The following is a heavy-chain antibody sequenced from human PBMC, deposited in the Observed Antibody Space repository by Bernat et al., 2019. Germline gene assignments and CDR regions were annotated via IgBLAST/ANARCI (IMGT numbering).Heavy chain of an antibody. J-gene: IGHJ6*02. D-gene: IGHD6-13*01. V-gene: IGHV1-18*01. CDR2: ISAYNGNT. CDR1: GYTFTSYG. Sequence: QVQLVQSGAEVKKPGASVKVSCKASGYTFTSYGISWVRQAPGQGLEWMGWISAYNGNTNYAQKLQGRVTMTTDTSTSTAYMELRSLRSDDTAVYYCARDHRIAAAGVYYYYYGMDVWGQGTTVTVSS. CDR3: ARDHRIAAAGVYYYYYGMDV.